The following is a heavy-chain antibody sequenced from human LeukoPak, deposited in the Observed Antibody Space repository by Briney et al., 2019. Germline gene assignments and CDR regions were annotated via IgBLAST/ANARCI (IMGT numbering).Heavy chain of an antibody. V-gene: IGHV3-21*01. CDR2: ISTSISYI. Sequence: PGGSLRLSCAASGFTFSSYSMNWVRQAPGKRLEWVSSISTSISYIYYADSVKGRFTISRDNAKNSLYLQMNSLRAEDTAVYYCARAIFSSGWYLVDYWGQGTLVTVSS. CDR1: GFTFSSYS. CDR3: ARAIFSSGWYLVDY. D-gene: IGHD6-19*01. J-gene: IGHJ4*02.